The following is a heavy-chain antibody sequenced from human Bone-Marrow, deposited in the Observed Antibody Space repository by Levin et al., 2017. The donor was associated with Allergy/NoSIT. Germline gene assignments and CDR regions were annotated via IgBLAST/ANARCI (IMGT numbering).Heavy chain of an antibody. CDR1: GFSFSDYY. J-gene: IGHJ6*02. V-gene: IGHV3-11*01. CDR3: AHNYDSSGYAYSGLDV. Sequence: PGGSLRLSCAASGFSFSDYYMTWIRQAPGKGLEWVSYISSSGIIIYTADSVKGRFTMSRDNAKNSVYLHMNSLRAEDTAVYYCAHNYDSSGYAYSGLDVWGLGTTVTVSS. D-gene: IGHD3-22*01. CDR2: ISSSGIII.